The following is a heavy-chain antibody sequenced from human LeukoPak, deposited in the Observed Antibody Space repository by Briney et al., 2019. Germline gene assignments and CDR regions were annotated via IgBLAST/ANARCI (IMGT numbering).Heavy chain of an antibody. CDR2: INPNTGGA. CDR3: ARDRKGGATGAGDS. D-gene: IGHD5-12*01. J-gene: IGHJ4*02. CDR1: GYIFPAYY. V-gene: IGHV1-2*02. Sequence: GASVTVSYKASGYIFPAYYIHWVRQAPPMGVAWMGWINPNTGGANYVQKPQGRGTMTWDTSIRTAHMELTRMSADDAAIYYCARDRKGGATGAGDSWGQGTLVTVSS.